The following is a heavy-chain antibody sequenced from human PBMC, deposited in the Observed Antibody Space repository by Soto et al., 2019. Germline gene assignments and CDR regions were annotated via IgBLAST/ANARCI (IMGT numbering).Heavy chain of an antibody. CDR1: GYSFTSYW. CDR3: ARLPAISSGWYGGDY. V-gene: IGHV5-10-1*01. Sequence: PGESLKISCKGSGYSFTSYWIRWVRQMPGKGLEWMGRIDPSDSYTNYSPSFQGHVTISADKSISTAYLQWSSLKASDTAMYYCARLPAISSGWYGGDYWGQGTLVTVSS. D-gene: IGHD6-19*01. CDR2: IDPSDSYT. J-gene: IGHJ4*02.